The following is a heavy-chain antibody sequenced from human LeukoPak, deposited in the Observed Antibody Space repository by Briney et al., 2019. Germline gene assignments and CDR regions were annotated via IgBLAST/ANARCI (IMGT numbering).Heavy chain of an antibody. CDR1: GFTFSSYA. V-gene: IGHV3-23*01. Sequence: TGGSLRLSCAASGFTFSSYAMSWVRQAPGKGLEWVSSISGSGGSTYYADSVKGRFTISRDNSKNTLYLQMNSLRAEDTAVYYCAKAGYYDYVWGSSSYYMDVWGKGTTVTVSS. CDR3: AKAGYYDYVWGSSSYYMDV. J-gene: IGHJ6*03. CDR2: ISGSGGST. D-gene: IGHD3-16*01.